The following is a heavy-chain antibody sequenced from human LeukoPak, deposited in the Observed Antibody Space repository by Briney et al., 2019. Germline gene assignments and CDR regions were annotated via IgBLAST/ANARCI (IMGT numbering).Heavy chain of an antibody. CDR2: IYYRGNT. J-gene: IGHJ3*02. D-gene: IGHD6-13*01. V-gene: IGHV4-30-4*08. CDR1: GGSVSSGDYY. Sequence: SQTLSLTCTVSGGSVSSGDYYWNWIRQPPGKGLEWIGYIYYRGNTYYNPSLKSRLTISVDTSKNQFSLQLTSVTAADTAVYYCARARRFAAAGTTAFDIWGQGTMVTVSS. CDR3: ARARRFAAAGTTAFDI.